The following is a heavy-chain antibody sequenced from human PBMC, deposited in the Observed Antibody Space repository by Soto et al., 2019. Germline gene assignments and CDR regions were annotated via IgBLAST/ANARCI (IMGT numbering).Heavy chain of an antibody. Sequence: PWGSLRLSCAASGFTFSSFGMHWWRQAPGKGLEWVAVISYDGTEEKYADSVKGRATVSRDNSKNTVYLQMNRLRGDDSAIYYCAKGRFDVVTISPFDHWGQGTLVTV. CDR1: GFTFSSFG. D-gene: IGHD3-3*02. V-gene: IGHV3-30*18. J-gene: IGHJ4*01. CDR2: ISYDGTEE. CDR3: AKGRFDVVTISPFDH.